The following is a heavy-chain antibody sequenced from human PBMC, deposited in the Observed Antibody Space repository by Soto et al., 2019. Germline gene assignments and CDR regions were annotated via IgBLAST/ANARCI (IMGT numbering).Heavy chain of an antibody. CDR2: IYYSGST. CDR3: ASQPLSSSWVKNWFDP. Sequence: QLQLQESGPGLVKPSETLSLTCTVSGGSISSSSYYWGWIRQPPGKGLEWIGSIYYSGSTYYNPSLKSRVTISVDTSKNQFSLKLSSVTAADTAVYYCASQPLSSSWVKNWFDPWGQGTLVTVSS. V-gene: IGHV4-39*01. J-gene: IGHJ5*02. CDR1: GGSISSSSYY. D-gene: IGHD6-13*01.